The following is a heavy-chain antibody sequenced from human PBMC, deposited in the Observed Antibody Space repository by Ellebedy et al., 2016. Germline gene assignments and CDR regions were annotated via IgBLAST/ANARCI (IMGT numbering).Heavy chain of an antibody. CDR2: IWYDGSNK. CDR1: GFTFSSYG. V-gene: IGHV3-33*08. CDR3: ARDRDGYPHYFDY. D-gene: IGHD5-18*01. J-gene: IGHJ4*02. Sequence: GGSLRLSCAASGFTFSSYGMHWVRQAPGKGLEWVAVIWYDGSNKYYADSVKGRFTISRDNSKNTLYLQMNSLRAEDTAVYYCARDRDGYPHYFDYWGQGTLVTVSS.